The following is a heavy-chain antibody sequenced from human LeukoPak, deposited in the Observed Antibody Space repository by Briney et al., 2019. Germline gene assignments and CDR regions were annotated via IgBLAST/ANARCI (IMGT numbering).Heavy chain of an antibody. Sequence: PSETLSLTCAVSGGSISSSNWWSWVRQPPGKGLEWIGYIYYSGSTYYNPSLKSRVTISVDTSKNQFSLKLSSVTAADTAVYYCARYHRGRSDAFDIWGQGTMVTVSS. J-gene: IGHJ3*02. CDR1: GGSISSSNW. CDR3: ARYHRGRSDAFDI. V-gene: IGHV4-4*02. D-gene: IGHD1-14*01. CDR2: IYYSGST.